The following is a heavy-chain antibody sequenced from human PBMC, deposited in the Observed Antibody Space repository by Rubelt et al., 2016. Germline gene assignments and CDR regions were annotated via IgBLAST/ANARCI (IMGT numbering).Heavy chain of an antibody. CDR3: ATAYLGYCSGGSCYPLDP. Sequence: VKVSCKASGGTFSSYAISWVRQAPGQGLEWMGWISAYNGNTNYAQKLQGRVTMTTDTSTSTAYMELRSLRSDDTAVYYCATAYLGYCSGGSCYPLDPWGQGTLVTVSS. CDR1: GGTFSSYA. D-gene: IGHD2-15*01. J-gene: IGHJ5*02. CDR2: ISAYNGNT. V-gene: IGHV1-18*01.